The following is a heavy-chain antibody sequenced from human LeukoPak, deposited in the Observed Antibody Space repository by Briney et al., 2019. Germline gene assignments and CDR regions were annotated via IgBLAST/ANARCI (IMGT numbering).Heavy chain of an antibody. D-gene: IGHD2-15*01. Sequence: GGSLRLSCAASGFTFSSYSMNWVCQAPGKGLEWVSSISSSSSYIYYADSVKGRFTISRDNAKNSLYLQMNSLRAEDTAVYYCARVCSGGSCYSVGYWGQGTLVTVSS. J-gene: IGHJ4*02. CDR3: ARVCSGGSCYSVGY. CDR2: ISSSSSYI. CDR1: GFTFSSYS. V-gene: IGHV3-21*01.